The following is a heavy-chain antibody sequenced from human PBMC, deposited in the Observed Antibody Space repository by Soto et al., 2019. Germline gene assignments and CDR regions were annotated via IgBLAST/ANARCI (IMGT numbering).Heavy chain of an antibody. CDR2: IWYDGSNR. CDR3: ARGDY. CDR1: GFTFSSYV. V-gene: IGHV3-33*01. Sequence: QVQLVESGGGVVQPGRSLRLSCAASGFTFSSYVMHWVCQAPGKGLEWVAVIWYDGSNRYYADSVKGRFTISRDNSKNTLYLQMNSLRDEDTAVYYCARGDYWGQGTLVTVSS. J-gene: IGHJ4*02.